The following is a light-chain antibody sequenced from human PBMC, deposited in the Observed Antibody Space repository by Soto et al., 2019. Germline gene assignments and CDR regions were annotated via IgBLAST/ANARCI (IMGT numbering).Light chain of an antibody. CDR1: QSVSSN. J-gene: IGKJ1*01. CDR2: GAS. Sequence: EIVMTQSPATLSVYTGDRATLSCRASQSVSSNLAWYQQRPGQAPRLLIYGASTRATGIPARFSGSGSGTEFTLTISSLQSEDFAVYYCQQYNNWPWTFGQGSKVDIK. CDR3: QQYNNWPWT. V-gene: IGKV3-15*01.